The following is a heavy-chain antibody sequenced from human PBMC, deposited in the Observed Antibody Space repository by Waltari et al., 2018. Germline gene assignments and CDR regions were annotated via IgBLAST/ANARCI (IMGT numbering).Heavy chain of an antibody. D-gene: IGHD1-1*01. CDR2: MSYTGAT. CDR1: GVSITSNRHY. J-gene: IGHJ3*01. V-gene: IGHV4-39*01. Sequence: QLQLQESGPGLVQPSETLSLTCSVSGVSITSNRHYWGWIRQPPGQGLEWIGTMSYTGATYSSPSLESRVTVSRDTSKNQLSLKLVSVTAADTAVYYCATYIGASVGTAAFDVWGQGTIVAVSS. CDR3: ATYIGASVGTAAFDV.